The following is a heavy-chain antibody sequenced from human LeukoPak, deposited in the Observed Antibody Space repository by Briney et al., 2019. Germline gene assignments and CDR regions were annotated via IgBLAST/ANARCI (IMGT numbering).Heavy chain of an antibody. Sequence: SETLSLTCTVSGGSISSYYWSWIRQPAGKGLEWIGRIYTSGSTNYNPSLKSRVTMSVDTSKNQFSLKLSSVTAADTAVYYCARNRPAGYDYDYGFELQHWGQGTLVTVSS. CDR1: GGSISSYY. J-gene: IGHJ1*01. CDR2: IYTSGST. D-gene: IGHD4/OR15-4a*01. V-gene: IGHV4-4*07. CDR3: ARNRPAGYDYDYGFELQH.